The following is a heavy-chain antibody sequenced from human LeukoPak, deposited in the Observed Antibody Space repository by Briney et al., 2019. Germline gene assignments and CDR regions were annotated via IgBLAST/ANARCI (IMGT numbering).Heavy chain of an antibody. D-gene: IGHD3-22*01. J-gene: IGHJ4*02. Sequence: PSETLSLTCTVSGGSISSGDYYWGWIRQPPGKGLEWIGYIYYSGSTYYNPSLKSRVTISVDTSKNQFSLKLSSVTAADTAVYYCARGVSVYYYDSSGYSRFDYWGQGTLVTVSS. V-gene: IGHV4-30-4*01. CDR2: IYYSGST. CDR1: GGSISSGDYY. CDR3: ARGVSVYYYDSSGYSRFDY.